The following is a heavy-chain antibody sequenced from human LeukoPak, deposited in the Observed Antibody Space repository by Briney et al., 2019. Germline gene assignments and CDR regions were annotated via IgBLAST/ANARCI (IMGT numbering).Heavy chain of an antibody. D-gene: IGHD3/OR15-3a*01. CDR1: GGSISSYY. J-gene: IGHJ1*01. CDR3: ARVEDSEYFQH. CDR2: IYYSGST. V-gene: IGHV4-59*12. Sequence: SETLSLTCTVSGGSISSYYWSWIRRPPGKGLEWIGYIYYSGSTNYNPSLKSRVTISVDKSKNQFSLKLSSVTAADTAVYYCARVEDSEYFQHWGQGTLVTVSS.